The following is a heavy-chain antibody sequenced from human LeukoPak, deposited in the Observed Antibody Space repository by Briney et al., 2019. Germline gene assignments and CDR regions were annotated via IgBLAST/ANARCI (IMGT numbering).Heavy chain of an antibody. Sequence: PSETLSLTCTVSGASMNTYYWIWIRQPAGKGLEWIGRTYSSGTTNYNPSLKSRVTMSIDTSKNQFSLMVSSVTAADTAVYYCARVASGSYDYWGQGTLVTVSS. CDR3: ARVASGSYDY. CDR2: TYSSGTT. J-gene: IGHJ4*01. V-gene: IGHV4-4*07. CDR1: GASMNTYY. D-gene: IGHD1-26*01.